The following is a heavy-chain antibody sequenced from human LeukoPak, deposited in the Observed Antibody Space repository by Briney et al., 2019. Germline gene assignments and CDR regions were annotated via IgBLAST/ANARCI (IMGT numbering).Heavy chain of an antibody. CDR3: ARGEMGAPGAIPCY. D-gene: IGHD2-2*01. Sequence: ASVKVSCNASGYIFTSYGISWVRQAPGQGLEWMGWISAYNGKTNYAQKFQGRVTMTTDTSTSTAYMELRSLRSDDTAIYYCARGEMGAPGAIPCYWGQGTLVTVPS. CDR1: GYIFTSYG. CDR2: ISAYNGKT. V-gene: IGHV1-18*01. J-gene: IGHJ4*02.